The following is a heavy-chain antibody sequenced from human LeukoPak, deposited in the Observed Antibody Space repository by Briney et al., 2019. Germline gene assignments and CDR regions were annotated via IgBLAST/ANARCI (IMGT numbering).Heavy chain of an antibody. D-gene: IGHD3-16*01. CDR3: PRDGGTDTHDWYFDL. V-gene: IGHV3-74*01. J-gene: IGHJ2*01. CDR1: GFTLSNYW. Sequence: GGSLRLSCAASGFTLSNYWMIHWVRQVPGKGLQWVSRINNDGNLKTDGRDTGYADSVKGRFTISTDNAKNTLYLQMNSLIAKDTAVNYWPRDGGTDTHDWYFDLWGRGTQVTLSS. CDR2: INNDGNLKTDGRDT.